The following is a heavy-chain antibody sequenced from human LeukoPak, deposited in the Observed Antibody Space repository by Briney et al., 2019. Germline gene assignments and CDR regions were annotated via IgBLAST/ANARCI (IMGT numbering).Heavy chain of an antibody. J-gene: IGHJ4*02. D-gene: IGHD1-26*01. CDR3: ASHPWAQY. V-gene: IGHV4-34*01. Sequence: SETLSLTCAVYGGSFSGYYWSWIRQPPGKGLEWSGEINHSGSTNYNPSLKSRVTISVDTSKNQFSLKLSSVTAADTAVYYCASHPWAQYWGQGTLVTVSS. CDR2: INHSGST. CDR1: GGSFSGYY.